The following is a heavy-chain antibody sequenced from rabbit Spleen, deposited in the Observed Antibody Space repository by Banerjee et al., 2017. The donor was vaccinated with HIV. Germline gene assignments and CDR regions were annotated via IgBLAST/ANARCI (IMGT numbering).Heavy chain of an antibody. J-gene: IGHJ4*01. CDR3: ARDRPGSDNFDL. V-gene: IGHV1S7*01. D-gene: IGHD3-1*01. Sequence: QLVESGGGLVQPGGSLKVSCKASGFTLSSYGVNWVRQAPGKGLEWIGYIDPVFGIAVYASGVNGRFTISRDNAQNTLYLQLNSLTAADTATYFCARDRPGSDNFDLWGPGTLVTVS. CDR2: IDPVFGIA. CDR1: GFTLSSYG.